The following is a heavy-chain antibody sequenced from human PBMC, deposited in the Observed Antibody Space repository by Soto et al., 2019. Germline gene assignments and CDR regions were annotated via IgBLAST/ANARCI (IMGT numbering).Heavy chain of an antibody. CDR3: ARLTSSGSCYLFDY. CDR1: GGSITSSSYY. V-gene: IGHV4-39*01. Sequence: SETLSLTCTVSGGSITSSSYYWGWIRQPPGKGLEWIGSIYYSGSTNYNPSLKSRVTMSVDTSENQFSLKLSSVTAADTAVYYCARLTSSGSCYLFDYWGQGTLVTVSS. CDR2: IYYSGST. D-gene: IGHD1-26*01. J-gene: IGHJ4*02.